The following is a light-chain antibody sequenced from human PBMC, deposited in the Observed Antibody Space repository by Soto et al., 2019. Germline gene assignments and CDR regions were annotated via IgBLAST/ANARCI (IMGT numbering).Light chain of an antibody. Sequence: DIQMTQSPSSLSASVGDRVTITCRASQSITTYLNWYQHKTGKAPKPLICAASSLPSGVPSRFSGSGSGTEFTLPISSLQPEDSATYYCQQVSSTPFTFGPGTKVDI. CDR1: QSITTY. CDR2: AAS. J-gene: IGKJ3*01. V-gene: IGKV1-39*01. CDR3: QQVSSTPFT.